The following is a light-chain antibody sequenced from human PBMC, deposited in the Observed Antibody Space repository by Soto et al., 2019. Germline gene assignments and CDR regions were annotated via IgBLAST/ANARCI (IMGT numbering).Light chain of an antibody. CDR3: QQYKTYSRT. CDR1: QSINTW. Sequence: DIQMTQSPSTLSASVGDRVTITCRASQSINTWLAWYQQKPGEAPKLLIYDGSTLERGVPSRFSGSGSGTEFTLTISSLQPDDFATLYCQQYKTYSRTFGQGTKAEVK. V-gene: IGKV1-5*03. J-gene: IGKJ1*01. CDR2: DGS.